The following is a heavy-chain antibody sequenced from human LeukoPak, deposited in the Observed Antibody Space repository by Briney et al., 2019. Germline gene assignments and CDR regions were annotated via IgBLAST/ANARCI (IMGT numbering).Heavy chain of an antibody. CDR1: RFTLSSYA. CDR3: AREHSSGYYYFDY. Sequence: GGSLRLSCAASRFTLSSYAIHWVRQAPGKGLEWVAVMSYDGSNKYYADSVKGRFTISSENSKNTLYLQMNSLRAEDTAVYYCAREHSSGYYYFDYWGQGTLVTVSS. V-gene: IGHV3-30*04. CDR2: MSYDGSNK. D-gene: IGHD6-19*01. J-gene: IGHJ4*02.